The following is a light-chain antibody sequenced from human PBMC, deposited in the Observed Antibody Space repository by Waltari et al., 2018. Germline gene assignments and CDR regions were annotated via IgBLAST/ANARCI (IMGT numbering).Light chain of an antibody. CDR2: ATS. CDR3: QQSSSTPRT. J-gene: IGKJ1*01. V-gene: IGKV1-39*01. Sequence: DIQMTQSPSSLSASVGDRVTITCRASQSISSHLNWYQQKPGKAPKVLIYATSSLQSGVPSRFSGSGSGTDFTLTISSLQPEDFATYYCQQSSSTPRTFGQGTKVEI. CDR1: QSISSH.